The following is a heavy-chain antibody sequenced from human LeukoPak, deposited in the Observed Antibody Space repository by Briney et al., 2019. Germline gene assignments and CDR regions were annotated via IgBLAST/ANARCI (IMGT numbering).Heavy chain of an antibody. CDR1: GFTFSSYA. J-gene: IGHJ4*02. CDR3: AKDRKAFSIAVAGTPIDY. D-gene: IGHD6-19*01. Sequence: GGSLRLSCAASGFTFSSYAMSWVRQAPGKGLEWVSAISGSGGSTYYADSVKGRFTISRDNSKNTLYLQMNSLRAEDTAVYYCAKDRKAFSIAVAGTPIDYWGQGTLVTVSS. CDR2: ISGSGGST. V-gene: IGHV3-23*01.